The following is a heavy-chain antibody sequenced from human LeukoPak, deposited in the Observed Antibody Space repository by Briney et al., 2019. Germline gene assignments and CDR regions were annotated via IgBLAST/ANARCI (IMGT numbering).Heavy chain of an antibody. CDR3: ATHLYANARAGIVAIDY. D-gene: IGHD5-12*01. CDR2: MYPGDSDT. V-gene: IGHV5-51*01. J-gene: IGHJ4*02. Sequence: GESRKIACKGSGYGFTSYWIGWVRQMPGKGLGWRGIMYPGDSDTTYSPYFQGQLTTSADKSISTAYLQWSSLKASDTAMYYCATHLYANARAGIVAIDYWGQGTLVTVSS. CDR1: GYGFTSYW.